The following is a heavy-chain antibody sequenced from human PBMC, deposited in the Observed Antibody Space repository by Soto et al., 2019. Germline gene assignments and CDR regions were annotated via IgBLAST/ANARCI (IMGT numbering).Heavy chain of an antibody. D-gene: IGHD2-2*01. CDR3: ARHALVLPAAIEDYYYYYMDV. CDR1: GGSISSYY. Sequence: SETLSLTCTVAGGSISSYYWSWIRQPPGKGLEWIGYIYYSGSTNYNPSLKSRVTISVDTSKNQFSLKLSSVTAADTAVYYCARHALVLPAAIEDYYYYYMDVWGKGTTVTVSS. CDR2: IYYSGST. J-gene: IGHJ6*03. V-gene: IGHV4-59*08.